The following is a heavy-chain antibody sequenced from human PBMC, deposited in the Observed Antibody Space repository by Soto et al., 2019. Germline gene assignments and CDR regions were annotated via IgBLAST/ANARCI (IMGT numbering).Heavy chain of an antibody. D-gene: IGHD3-22*01. V-gene: IGHV3-73*01. CDR1: GFTFSGSA. Sequence: GSLRLSCAASGFTFSGSAMHWVRQASGKGLEWVGRIRSKANSYATAYAASVKGRFTISRDDSKNTAYLQMNSLKTEDTAVYYCTSRLHLTYYYDSSGPDAFDIWGQGTMVTVSS. CDR3: TSRLHLTYYYDSSGPDAFDI. J-gene: IGHJ3*02. CDR2: IRSKANSYAT.